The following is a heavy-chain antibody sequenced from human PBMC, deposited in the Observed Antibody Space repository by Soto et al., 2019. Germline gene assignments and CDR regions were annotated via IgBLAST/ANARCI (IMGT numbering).Heavy chain of an antibody. CDR1: GGSISSSSYY. Sequence: PSDTLSLTCTVSGGSISSSSYYWGWIRQPPGKGLEWIGSIYYSGSTYYNPSLKSRVTISVDTSKNQFSLKLSSVTAADTAVHYCARHITSAYYDFWSGYSYYFDYWGQGTLVTVSS. V-gene: IGHV4-39*01. CDR2: IYYSGST. CDR3: ARHITSAYYDFWSGYSYYFDY. J-gene: IGHJ4*02. D-gene: IGHD3-3*01.